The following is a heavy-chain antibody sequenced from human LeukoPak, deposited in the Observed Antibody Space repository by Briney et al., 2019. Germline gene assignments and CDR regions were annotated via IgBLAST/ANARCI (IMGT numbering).Heavy chain of an antibody. V-gene: IGHV1-3*01. CDR1: GYTFTSYS. D-gene: IGHD6-19*01. CDR2: INAGIGET. Sequence: ASVNVSCKASGYTFTSYSKYTIHWVRQAPGQRLEWMGWINAGIGETRYSQKFQGRVTFTGDTSANTVYMELNSLISEDTAVYYCARDSDTSDWAWVYWGQGTLVTVSS. CDR3: ARDSDTSDWAWVY. J-gene: IGHJ4*02.